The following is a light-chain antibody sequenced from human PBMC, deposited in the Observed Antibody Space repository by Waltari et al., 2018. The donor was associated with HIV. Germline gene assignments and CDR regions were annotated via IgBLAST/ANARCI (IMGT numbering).Light chain of an antibody. CDR1: DSDLVNFDS. CDR2: SVT. CDR3: SSTTLSGTLSYV. J-gene: IGLJ1*01. Sequence: QSVLPQPASVSGSPGQSVPLSCTETDSDLVNFDSISWYQQYVGQDPKHNIDSVTSRPSGVSYRFSDSKSDNTASLTISGLQTADEADYYCSSTTLSGTLSYVFGPGTRVTV. V-gene: IGLV2-14*03.